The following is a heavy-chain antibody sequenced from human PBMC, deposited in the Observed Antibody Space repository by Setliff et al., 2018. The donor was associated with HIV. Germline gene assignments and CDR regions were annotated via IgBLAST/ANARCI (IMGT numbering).Heavy chain of an antibody. V-gene: IGHV4-34*01. CDR3: ARYVSSGFYFDF. CDR2: INHSGST. CDR1: GGSFSGYY. D-gene: IGHD3-22*01. J-gene: IGHJ4*02. Sequence: SETLSLTCAVYGGSFSGYYWSWIRQPPGKGLEWIGEINHSGSTNYNPSLKSRVTISVDTSKNQFSLKLSSVTAADTAVYSCARYVSSGFYFDFWGQGTLVTVSS.